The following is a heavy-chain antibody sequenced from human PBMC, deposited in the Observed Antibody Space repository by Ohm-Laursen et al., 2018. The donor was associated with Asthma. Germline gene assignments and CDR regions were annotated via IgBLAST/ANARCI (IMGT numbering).Heavy chain of an antibody. Sequence: SLRLSCAASGFTFSSYGMHWVRQAPGKGLEWVANIKHDGSETYYVDSVKGRFTISRDNAKNSVYLQMNSLRAEDTAVFYCTRFHYSGLDVWGQGTTVTVSS. CDR2: IKHDGSET. V-gene: IGHV3-7*01. CDR1: GFTFSSYG. J-gene: IGHJ6*02. CDR3: TRFHYSGLDV.